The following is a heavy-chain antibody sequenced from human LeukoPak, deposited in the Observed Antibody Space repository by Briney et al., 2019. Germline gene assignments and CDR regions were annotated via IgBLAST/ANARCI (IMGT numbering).Heavy chain of an antibody. CDR1: GGSMSSSSYY. J-gene: IGHJ4*02. CDR3: ARDEHTDKDHSGGEGY. D-gene: IGHD3-10*01. V-gene: IGHV4-39*02. CDR2: MYYSGST. Sequence: SETLSLTCTVSGGSMSSSSYYWGWIRQPPGKGLEWIVSMYYSGSTYYNPSLKSRVTISVDTSKNQFSLKLSSVTAADTAVYYCARDEHTDKDHSGGEGYWGQGTLVTVSS.